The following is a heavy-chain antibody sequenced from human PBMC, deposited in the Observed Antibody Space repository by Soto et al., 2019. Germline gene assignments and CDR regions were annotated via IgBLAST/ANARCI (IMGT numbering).Heavy chain of an antibody. CDR3: ARGRPYGDYYYYGLDV. CDR2: LSNDGRNK. D-gene: IGHD4-17*01. CDR1: GFTFSSYA. Sequence: GGSLRLSCAASGFTFSSYAMHWVRQAPGKGLEWVAVLSNDGRNKYYVDSVKGRFTISRDNSKNTLYLQMSSLRAEDTAVYYCARGRPYGDYYYYGLDVWGQGTTVTVSS. J-gene: IGHJ6*02. V-gene: IGHV3-30-3*01.